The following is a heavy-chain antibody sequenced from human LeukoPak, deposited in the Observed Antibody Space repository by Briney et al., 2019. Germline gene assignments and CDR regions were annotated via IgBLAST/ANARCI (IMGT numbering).Heavy chain of an antibody. CDR3: ARLFWSGYYVGNEWGGEEDY. Sequence: SETLSLTCTVSGGSISSSSYYWGWIRQPPGKGLEWIGSIYYSGSTYYNPFLKSRVTISVDTSKNQFSLKLSSVTAADTAVYYCARLFWSGYYVGNEWGGEEDYWGQGTLVTVSS. D-gene: IGHD3-3*01. J-gene: IGHJ4*02. CDR1: GGSISSSSYY. CDR2: IYYSGST. V-gene: IGHV4-39*01.